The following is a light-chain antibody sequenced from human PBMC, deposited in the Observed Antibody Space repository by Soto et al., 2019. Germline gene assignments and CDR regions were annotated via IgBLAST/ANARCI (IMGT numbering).Light chain of an antibody. CDR2: EVS. CDR3: SSNAGSNNLV. V-gene: IGLV2-8*01. CDR1: SSDVGDYNY. Sequence: QSALTQPPSASGTPGQSVTIPCTGTSSDVGDYNYVSWYQQHPGKAPKLVIYEVSRRPSGVPDRCSGSKSGNTASLTVSGLQDEDEADYYCSSNAGSNNLVFGGGTKLTVL. J-gene: IGLJ2*01.